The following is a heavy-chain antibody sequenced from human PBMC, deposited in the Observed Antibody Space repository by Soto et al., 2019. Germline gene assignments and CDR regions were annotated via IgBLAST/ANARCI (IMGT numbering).Heavy chain of an antibody. Sequence: TSYWIGWVRQMPGKGLEWMGIIYPGDSDTRYSPSFQGQVTISADKSISTAYLQWSSLKASDTAMYYCARKASYYDSSGFPTGDWFDPWGQGTLVTVSS. CDR2: IYPGDSDT. CDR3: ARKASYYDSSGFPTGDWFDP. J-gene: IGHJ5*02. CDR1: TSYW. V-gene: IGHV5-51*01. D-gene: IGHD3-22*01.